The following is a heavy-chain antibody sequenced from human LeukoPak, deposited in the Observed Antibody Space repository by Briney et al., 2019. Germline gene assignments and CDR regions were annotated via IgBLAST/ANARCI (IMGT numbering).Heavy chain of an antibody. J-gene: IGHJ3*02. CDR2: ISGSGGST. Sequence: PGGSLRLSCAASGFTFSSYAMSWVRQAPGKGLEWVSAISGSGGSTYYADSVKGRFTISRDNSKNTLYLQMNSLRAEDTAIYYCAKDRRSGWYRDAFDIWGQGTMVTVSS. CDR1: GFTFSSYA. D-gene: IGHD6-19*01. V-gene: IGHV3-23*01. CDR3: AKDRRSGWYRDAFDI.